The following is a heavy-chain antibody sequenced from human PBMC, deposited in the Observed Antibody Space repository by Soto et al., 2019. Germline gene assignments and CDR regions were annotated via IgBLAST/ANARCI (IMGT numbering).Heavy chain of an antibody. CDR2: ISAYNADT. CDR1: GYTFASYG. Sequence: ASVKVSCKASGYTFASYGFSWVRQAPGQGLEWMGWISAYNADTKYAQRLQGRVTMTIDTSTSTAYMELRSLRSDDTAVYYCARDLMATGNYYYYGMDVWGQGTTVTVSS. D-gene: IGHD3-9*01. J-gene: IGHJ6*02. V-gene: IGHV1-18*01. CDR3: ARDLMATGNYYYYGMDV.